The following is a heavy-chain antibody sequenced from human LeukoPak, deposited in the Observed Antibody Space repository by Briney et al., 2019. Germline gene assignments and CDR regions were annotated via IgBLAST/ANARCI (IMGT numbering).Heavy chain of an antibody. V-gene: IGHV3-74*01. CDR2: ITNDGSST. D-gene: IGHD3-22*01. CDR3: AKSADSSGYYSNYNDY. CDR1: GFTFSSYW. J-gene: IGHJ4*02. Sequence: PGGSLRLSCAASGFTFSSYWMHWVRHASGKGLVWVSRITNDGSSTSYADSVKGRFTISRDNAKNTLHLQMNSLRAEDTAVYYCAKSADSSGYYSNYNDYWGQGTLVTVSS.